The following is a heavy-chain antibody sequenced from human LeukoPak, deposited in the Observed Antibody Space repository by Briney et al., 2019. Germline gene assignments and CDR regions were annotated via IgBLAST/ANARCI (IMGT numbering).Heavy chain of an antibody. CDR3: ARAPRYCSSTSCYTDWFDP. D-gene: IGHD2-2*02. J-gene: IGHJ5*02. CDR2: MNPNSGNT. CDR1: GYTFTSYD. V-gene: IGHV1-8*03. Sequence: GASVKVSCKASGYTFTSYDINWVRQATGQGLEWMGWMNPNSGNTGYAQKFQGRVTITRNTSISTAYMELSSLRSEDTAVYYCARAPRYCSSTSCYTDWFDPWAREPWSPSPQ.